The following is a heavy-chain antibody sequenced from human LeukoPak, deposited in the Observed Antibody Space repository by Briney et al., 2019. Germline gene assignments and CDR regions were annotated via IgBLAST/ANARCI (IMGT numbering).Heavy chain of an antibody. D-gene: IGHD3-22*01. CDR2: INHSGST. CDR1: GGSISSGSYH. J-gene: IGHJ3*02. CDR3: ARWSRGYYDSSGYIGAFDI. Sequence: PSETLSLTCTVSGGSISSGSYHWSWIRQPPGKGLEWIGEINHSGSTNYNPSLKSRVTISVDTSKNQFSLKLSSVTAADTAVYYCARWSRGYYDSSGYIGAFDIWGQGTMVTVSS. V-gene: IGHV4-39*07.